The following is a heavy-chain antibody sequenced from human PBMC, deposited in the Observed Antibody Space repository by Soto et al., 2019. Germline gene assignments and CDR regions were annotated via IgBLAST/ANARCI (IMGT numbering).Heavy chain of an antibody. Sequence: ASVKVSCKASGYTFTGYYMHWVRQAPGQGLEWMGWINPNSGGTNYAQKFQGRVTMTRDTSISTAYMELSRLRSDDTAVCYCARDGPGTGVVPAAIRGYYYYGMDVWGQGTTVTVSS. CDR1: GYTFTGYY. D-gene: IGHD2-2*02. V-gene: IGHV1-2*02. CDR3: ARDGPGTGVVPAAIRGYYYYGMDV. CDR2: INPNSGGT. J-gene: IGHJ6*02.